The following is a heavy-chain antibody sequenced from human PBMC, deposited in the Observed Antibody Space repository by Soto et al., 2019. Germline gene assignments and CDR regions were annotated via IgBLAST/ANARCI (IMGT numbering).Heavy chain of an antibody. V-gene: IGHV3-23*01. CDR2: ISGSGGST. J-gene: IGHJ3*02. CDR3: AKDPTMVRAFDI. D-gene: IGHD3-10*01. Sequence: PGGSLRLSCAASGFTFDDYAMHWVRQAPGKGLKWVSAISGSGGSTYYADSVKGRFTISRDNSKNTLYLQMNSLRAEDTAVYYCAKDPTMVRAFDIWGQGTMVTVSS. CDR1: GFTFDDYA.